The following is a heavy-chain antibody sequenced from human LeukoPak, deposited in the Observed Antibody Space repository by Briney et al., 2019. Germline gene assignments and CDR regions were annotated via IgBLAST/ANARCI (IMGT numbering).Heavy chain of an antibody. CDR3: ARGIDSSGWYFDY. V-gene: IGHV3-48*02. J-gene: IGHJ4*02. CDR2: ISISSSTT. CDR1: GCTFSSYT. Sequence: GGSLRLSCAASGCTFSSYTMNWVRLAPGKGLEWISYISISSSTTYYADPVKGRFAISRDNAKNSVYLQMNSLRDEDTAVYYCARGIDSSGWYFDYWGQGTLVTVSS. D-gene: IGHD6-13*01.